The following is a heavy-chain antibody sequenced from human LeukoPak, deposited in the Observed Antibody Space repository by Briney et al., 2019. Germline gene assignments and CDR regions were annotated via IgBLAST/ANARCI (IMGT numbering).Heavy chain of an antibody. V-gene: IGHV1-18*01. Sequence: ASVKVSCKASGYTFTSYGISWVRQAPGQGLEWMGWISAYNGNTNYAQKLQGRVTMTTDTSTSTAYMKLRSLRSDDTAVYYCARVFSSSWFKLYYFDYWGQGTLVTVSS. CDR3: ARVFSSSWFKLYYFDY. J-gene: IGHJ4*02. CDR1: GYTFTSYG. D-gene: IGHD6-13*01. CDR2: ISAYNGNT.